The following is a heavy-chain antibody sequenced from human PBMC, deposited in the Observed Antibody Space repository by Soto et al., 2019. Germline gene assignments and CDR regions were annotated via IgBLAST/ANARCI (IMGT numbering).Heavy chain of an antibody. CDR2: IYRSGGT. Sequence: SETLSLTCSFSCGSIITYYWSWIRQPAGKGLEWIGRIYRSGGTNFNPSLMSRVSMSVDTSKNQFSLRLSSVVAADTAVYYCARGAAAGVDYGMDVWGQGTTVTVSS. CDR1: CGSIITYY. V-gene: IGHV4-4*07. D-gene: IGHD6-13*01. CDR3: ARGAAAGVDYGMDV. J-gene: IGHJ6*02.